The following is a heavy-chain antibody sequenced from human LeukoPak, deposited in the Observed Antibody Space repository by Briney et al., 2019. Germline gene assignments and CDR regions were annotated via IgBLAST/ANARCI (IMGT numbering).Heavy chain of an antibody. CDR1: GGSFSGYY. Sequence: KSSETLSLTCAVYGGSFSGYYWSWIRQPPGKGLEWIGEINHSGSTNYNPSLKSRVTISVDTSKNQFSLKLSSVTAADTAVYYCARGRKLRLRYYYYGMDVWGKGSTVTVSS. CDR2: INHSGST. D-gene: IGHD4-17*01. V-gene: IGHV4-34*01. J-gene: IGHJ6*04. CDR3: ARGRKLRLRYYYYGMDV.